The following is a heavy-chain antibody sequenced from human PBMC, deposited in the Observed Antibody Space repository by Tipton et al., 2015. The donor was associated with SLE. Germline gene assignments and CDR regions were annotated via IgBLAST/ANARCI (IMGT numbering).Heavy chain of an antibody. CDR3: ARGLVAARRGPDY. V-gene: IGHV4-34*01. Sequence: TLSLTCTVSGGSISSYYWSWIRQPPGKGLEWIGEINHSGSTNYNPSLKSRVTISVDTSKNQFSLKLSSVTAADTAVYYCARGLVAARRGPDYWGQGTLVTVSS. D-gene: IGHD6-6*01. J-gene: IGHJ4*02. CDR2: INHSGST. CDR1: GGSISSYY.